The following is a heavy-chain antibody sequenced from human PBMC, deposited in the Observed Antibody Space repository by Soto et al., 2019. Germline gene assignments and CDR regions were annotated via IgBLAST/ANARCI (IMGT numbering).Heavy chain of an antibody. Sequence: QLQLQESGSGLVKPSQTLSLTCAVSGGSISSGGYSWSWIRRPRGKGLEWIGYIYHSGSTYYNPSLKSRVTISVDRSKNQFSLKLSSVTAADTAVYYCARGSRIAAAGTFFGWLDPCGQGTLVTVSS. D-gene: IGHD6-13*01. CDR2: IYHSGST. CDR3: ARGSRIAAAGTFFGWLDP. V-gene: IGHV4-30-2*01. CDR1: GGSISSGGYS. J-gene: IGHJ5*02.